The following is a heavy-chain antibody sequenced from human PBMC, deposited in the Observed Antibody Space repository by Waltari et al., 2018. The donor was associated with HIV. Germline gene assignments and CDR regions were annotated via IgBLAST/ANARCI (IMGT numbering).Heavy chain of an antibody. CDR1: GFTVSGNY. D-gene: IGHD3-22*01. Sequence: EVQLVDSGGGFVQPGGSLRLSCAASGFTVSGNYMGWVLQAPGKGLEWVQVIYGADRTSYADSVKGRLTISRDNSKNTLYLQMNNLRAEDTAVYYCARGLGGHYYYFDYWGQGTLVTVSS. CDR2: IYGADRT. V-gene: IGHV3-66*01. J-gene: IGHJ4*02. CDR3: ARGLGGHYYYFDY.